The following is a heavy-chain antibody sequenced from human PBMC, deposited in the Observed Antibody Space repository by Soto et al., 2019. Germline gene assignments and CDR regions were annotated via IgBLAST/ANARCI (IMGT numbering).Heavy chain of an antibody. CDR1: GFTFSSYW. V-gene: IGHV3-74*01. Sequence: GGSLRLSCAASGFTFSSYWMHWVRQAPGKGLEWVTRINSDGSSTNYADSVKGRFTISRDNAKNTLYLQMNSLTAEDTAVYYCARPVSSSSWVPDYWGQGTLVTVSS. D-gene: IGHD6-6*01. J-gene: IGHJ4*02. CDR3: ARPVSSSSWVPDY. CDR2: INSDGSST.